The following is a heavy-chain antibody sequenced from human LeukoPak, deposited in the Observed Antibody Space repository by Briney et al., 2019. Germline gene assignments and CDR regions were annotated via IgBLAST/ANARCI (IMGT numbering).Heavy chain of an antibody. Sequence: PSETLSLTCAVYGGSFSGYYWSWIRQPPGKGLEWIGEINHSGSTNYNPSLKSRVTISVDTSKNQFSLKLSSVTAADTAVYYCAGRPEYYCSSTSCSQGLFDYWGQGTLVTVSS. J-gene: IGHJ4*02. CDR3: AGRPEYYCSSTSCSQGLFDY. V-gene: IGHV4-34*01. CDR2: INHSGST. CDR1: GGSFSGYY. D-gene: IGHD2-2*01.